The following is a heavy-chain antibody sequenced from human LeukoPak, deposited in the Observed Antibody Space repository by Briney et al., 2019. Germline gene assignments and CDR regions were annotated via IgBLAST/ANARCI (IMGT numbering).Heavy chain of an antibody. D-gene: IGHD3-16*01. V-gene: IGHV3-23*01. Sequence: PGGSLRLSCAASEFTFSSSVMSWVRQAPGKGLEWVSIISGSGDITNYGDSVKGRFTISRDNSKNTLYLQMSSLRADDTAVYYCAKDWGYWGQGTLVTVSS. CDR1: EFTFSSSV. CDR2: ISGSGDIT. CDR3: AKDWGY. J-gene: IGHJ4*02.